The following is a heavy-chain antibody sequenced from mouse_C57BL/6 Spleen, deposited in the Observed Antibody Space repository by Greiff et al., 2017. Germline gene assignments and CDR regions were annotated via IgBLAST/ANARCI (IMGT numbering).Heavy chain of an antibody. CDR1: GFSLSTSGMG. CDR2: IYWDDDK. J-gene: IGHJ1*03. V-gene: IGHV8-12*01. CDR3: ARRAGDGSSYSWYFDV. Sequence: QVTLKESGPGILQSSQTLSLTCSFSGFSLSTSGMGVSWIRQPSGKGLEWLAHIYWDDDKRYNPSLKSQLTISKDTSRNQVFLKITSVDTADTATYYCARRAGDGSSYSWYFDVWGTGTTVTVSS. D-gene: IGHD1-1*01.